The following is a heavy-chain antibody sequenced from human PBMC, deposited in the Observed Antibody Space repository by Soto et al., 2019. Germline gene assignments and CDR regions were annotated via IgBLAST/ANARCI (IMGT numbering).Heavy chain of an antibody. CDR1: GFTYGNYA. J-gene: IGHJ4*01. D-gene: IGHD2-2*01. V-gene: IGHV3-23*01. CDR2: ISGSGGST. Sequence: ESGGTLVQPGGSLRLSCAASGFTYGNYAMNWVRQAPGKGLEWVSVISGSGGSTNYAGSVKGRFTISRDNSKNTLYLQMNSLRAEDTAVYYCAKVPASLKTLDYWGQGTLVTVSS. CDR3: AKVPASLKTLDY.